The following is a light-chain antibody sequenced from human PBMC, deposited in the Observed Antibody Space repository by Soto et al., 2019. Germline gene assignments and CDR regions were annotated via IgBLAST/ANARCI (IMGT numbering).Light chain of an antibody. CDR2: GAY. CDR1: QSVSSN. J-gene: IGKJ5*01. CDR3: QQYNNWPPIT. V-gene: IGKV3-15*01. Sequence: EIVMTQSPATLSRSPGEGVTLSCRASQSVSSNLAWYQQRPRQTPRLLIYGAYTRATGIPARCSGSGAGTEFTPTISSLQSEDFAVYYCQQYNNWPPITFGQGTRLDI.